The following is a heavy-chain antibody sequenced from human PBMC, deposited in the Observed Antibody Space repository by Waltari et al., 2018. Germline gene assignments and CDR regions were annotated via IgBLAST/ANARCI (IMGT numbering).Heavy chain of an antibody. J-gene: IGHJ4*02. D-gene: IGHD4-17*01. CDR3: EAREAGSSYGDQNFDY. CDR2: IYHSGST. CDR1: GYSISSGYY. V-gene: IGHV4-38-2*01. Sequence: QVQLQESGPGLVKPSETLSLTCAVSGYSISSGYYWAWIRQPPGKGLEWIGSIYHSGSTYYNPSLKSRVTISVDTSKNQFSLKLSSVTAADTAVYYCEAREAGSSYGDQNFDYWGQGTLVTVSS.